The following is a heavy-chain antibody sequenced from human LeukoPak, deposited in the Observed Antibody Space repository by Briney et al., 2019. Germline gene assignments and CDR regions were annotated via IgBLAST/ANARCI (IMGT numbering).Heavy chain of an antibody. D-gene: IGHD5-12*01. CDR2: INHSGST. V-gene: IGHV4-34*01. Sequence: SETLSLTCAVYGGSFSGYYWSWIRQPPGKGLEWIGEINHSGSTNYNPSLKSRVTISVDTSKNQFSLKLSSVTAADTAVYYCARGLRGYGDYWGQGTLVTVSS. CDR3: ARGLRGYGDY. CDR1: GGSFSGYY. J-gene: IGHJ4*02.